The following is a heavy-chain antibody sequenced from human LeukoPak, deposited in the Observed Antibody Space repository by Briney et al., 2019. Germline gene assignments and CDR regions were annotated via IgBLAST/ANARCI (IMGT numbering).Heavy chain of an antibody. CDR3: AKPISGGLAVTADWFDP. J-gene: IGHJ5*01. Sequence: AGGSLRLSCAASGFAFTFHAMSWLRQPPGKGLEWVSTINANSGTTSYAASVRGRFTISRDNSKNTLYLQVNSLRADDTAVYYCAKPISGGLAVTADWFDPWGQGTLVVVSS. CDR1: GFAFTFHA. D-gene: IGHD6-19*01. V-gene: IGHV3-23*01. CDR2: INANSGTT.